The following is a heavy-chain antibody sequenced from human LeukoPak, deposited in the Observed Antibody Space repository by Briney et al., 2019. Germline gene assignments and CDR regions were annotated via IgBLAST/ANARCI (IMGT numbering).Heavy chain of an antibody. Sequence: PSETLSLTCTVSGGSISSYYWSWIRQPPGKGLEWIGEINHSGSTNYNPSLKSRVTISVDTSKNQFSLKLSSVTAADTAVYYCARVKKSSGWYPRAFDIWGQGTMVTVSS. CDR2: INHSGST. CDR3: ARVKKSSGWYPRAFDI. CDR1: GGSISSYY. V-gene: IGHV4-34*01. J-gene: IGHJ3*02. D-gene: IGHD6-19*01.